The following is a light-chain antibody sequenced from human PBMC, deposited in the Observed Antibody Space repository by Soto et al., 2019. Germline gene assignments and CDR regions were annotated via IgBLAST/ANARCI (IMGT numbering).Light chain of an antibody. CDR1: QTISNW. Sequence: DIQMTQSPSTLSASVGDRVTITCRASQTISNWLAWYQQKPGKAPKLLIYKASNLESGVPSRFSGSGSGTEFTLTISSLQPDDFATYYCQQYNGYPWDTFGQGTKLEIK. J-gene: IGKJ2*01. CDR3: QQYNGYPWDT. CDR2: KAS. V-gene: IGKV1-5*03.